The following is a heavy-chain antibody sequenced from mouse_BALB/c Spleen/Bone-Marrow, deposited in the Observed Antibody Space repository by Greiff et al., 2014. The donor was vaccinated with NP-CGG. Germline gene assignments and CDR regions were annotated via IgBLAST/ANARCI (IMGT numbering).Heavy chain of an antibody. CDR2: INPSNGGT. Sequence: QVQLQQSGAELVKPWASVKLSCKASGYTFNSYYMYWGKQRPGQGLEWIGEINPSNGGTNFNEKFKSRATLTVDKSSSTAYMQLSSLTSEDSAVYYCTRGRTWDFDYWGQGTTLTVSS. CDR3: TRGRTWDFDY. D-gene: IGHD4-1*01. J-gene: IGHJ2*01. CDR1: GYTFNSYY. V-gene: IGHV1S81*02.